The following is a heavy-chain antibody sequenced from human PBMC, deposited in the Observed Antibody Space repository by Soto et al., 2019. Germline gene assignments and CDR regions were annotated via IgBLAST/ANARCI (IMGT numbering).Heavy chain of an antibody. CDR3: ASAEGWLVPEGAFDI. V-gene: IGHV3-48*01. CDR2: ISSSSSTI. D-gene: IGHD6-19*01. J-gene: IGHJ3*02. CDR1: GFTFSSYS. Sequence: GGSLRLSCAASGFTFSSYSMNWVRQAPGKGLEWVSYISSSSSTIYYADSVKGRFTISRDNAKNSLYLQMNSLRAEDTAVYYCASAEGWLVPEGAFDIWGQGTMVTVSS.